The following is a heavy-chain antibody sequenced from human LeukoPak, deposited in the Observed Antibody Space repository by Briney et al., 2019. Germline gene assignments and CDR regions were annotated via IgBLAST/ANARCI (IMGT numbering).Heavy chain of an antibody. CDR2: ISDSGST. J-gene: IGHJ4*02. V-gene: IGHV4-59*02. Sequence: SETLSLTCTVSGVSVSSHYWSWIRQPPGMGLEWIGYISDSGSTNYNPSLQTRVTISIDTAKNQFSLKLRSPTAADTAVYYCVRGNSGPDYWGQGILVTVSS. CDR1: GVSVSSHY. D-gene: IGHD4-23*01. CDR3: VRGNSGPDY.